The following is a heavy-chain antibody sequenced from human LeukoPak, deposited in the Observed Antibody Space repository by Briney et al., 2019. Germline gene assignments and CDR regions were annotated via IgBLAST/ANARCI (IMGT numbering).Heavy chain of an antibody. CDR2: ISYSGST. D-gene: IGHD2-2*03. J-gene: IGHJ3*02. Sequence: SETLSLTCTVSGGSISSYYWSWIRQPPGKGLEWIGYISYSGSTNYNPSLKSRVTISVDTSRNQFSLKLSSVTAADTAVYYCARGGFCTRTSCYDAFDIWGQGTMVTVSS. V-gene: IGHV4-59*01. CDR1: GGSISSYY. CDR3: ARGGFCTRTSCYDAFDI.